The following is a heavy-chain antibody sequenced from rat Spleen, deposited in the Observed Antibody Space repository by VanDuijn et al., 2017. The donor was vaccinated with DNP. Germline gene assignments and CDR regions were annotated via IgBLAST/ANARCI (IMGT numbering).Heavy chain of an antibody. CDR3: ATGVYGGYEDWFAN. Sequence: EVQLVESGGGLVQPGNSLKLSCAASEFTFSDYNMAWVRQAPKKGLEWVAAISYDGSSTNYRDSVKGRFTISRDNAQDTQYLQMDSLRPEDTATYYCATGVYGGYEDWFANWGQGTLVTVSS. CDR2: ISYDGSST. J-gene: IGHJ3*01. V-gene: IGHV5S10*01. CDR1: EFTFSDYN. D-gene: IGHD1-11*01.